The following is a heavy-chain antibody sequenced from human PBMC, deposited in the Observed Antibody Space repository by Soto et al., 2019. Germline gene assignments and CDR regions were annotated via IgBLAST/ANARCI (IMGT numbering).Heavy chain of an antibody. D-gene: IGHD2-8*01. CDR3: ARIWGGGGYALIY. J-gene: IGHJ4*02. Sequence: QVQLVESGGGLVKPGGSLRLSCAASGFTFSDFYMSWIRQAPGKGLEWISYISSSGTTTYYPDSVKGRFTISRDNAKNSLYLQMNTLRDEDTAVYYCARIWGGGGYALIYWGQGTLVTVSS. CDR2: ISSSGTTT. V-gene: IGHV3-11*01. CDR1: GFTFSDFY.